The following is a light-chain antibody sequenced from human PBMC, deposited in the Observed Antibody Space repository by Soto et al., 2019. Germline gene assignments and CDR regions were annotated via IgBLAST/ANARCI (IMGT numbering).Light chain of an antibody. J-gene: IGKJ3*01. V-gene: IGKV1-33*01. CDR3: QQYDNLPPFT. CDR1: QDISNF. Sequence: DIPMTQSPSSLSASVGDRVTITCQASQDISNFLNWYQQKPGTAPKLLIYDASNLETGVPSRFXGSGSGTDFTFPISSLQPEDIASYYCQQYDNLPPFTFGPGTKVDIK. CDR2: DAS.